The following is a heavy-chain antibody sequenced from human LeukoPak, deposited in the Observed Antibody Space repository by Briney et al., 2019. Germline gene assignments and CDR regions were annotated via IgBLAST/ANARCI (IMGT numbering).Heavy chain of an antibody. CDR1: GGSISSYY. D-gene: IGHD5-24*01. V-gene: IGHV4-4*07. CDR2: IYSSGST. J-gene: IGHJ4*02. CDR3: ARRDALGWYFDY. Sequence: SETLSLTCAVSGGSISSYYWNWIRQPAGKGLEWIGRIYSSGSTNYNPSLTSRVTMSVDTSKNQFSLKLSFVTAADTAVYYWARRDALGWYFDYWGQGTLVTVSS.